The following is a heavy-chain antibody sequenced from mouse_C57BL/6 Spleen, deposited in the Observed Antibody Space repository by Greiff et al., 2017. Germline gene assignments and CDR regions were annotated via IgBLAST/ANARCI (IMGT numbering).Heavy chain of an antibody. J-gene: IGHJ4*01. CDR1: GFTFSSYT. Sequence: EVQLVESGGGLVKPGGSLKLSCAASGFTFSSYTMSWVRQTPEKRLEWVATISGGGGNTYYPASVKGRFTISRDKATNTLYLQMSSLRSEDTALYYCARRFIRDAMDYWGQGTSVTVSS. CDR3: ARRFIRDAMDY. D-gene: IGHD1-1*01. CDR2: ISGGGGNT. V-gene: IGHV5-9*01.